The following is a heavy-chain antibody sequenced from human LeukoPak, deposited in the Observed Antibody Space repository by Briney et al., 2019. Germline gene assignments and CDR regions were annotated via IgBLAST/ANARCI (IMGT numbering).Heavy chain of an antibody. Sequence: GGSLRLSCAASGFTFSSSWMSWVRQAPGMGSEWVANIKQDGSEKYYVDSVKGRSTISRDNAKNSLYLQMNSLRAGDTAVYYCAIGDYFDYWGQGTLVTVSS. CDR1: GFTFSSSW. CDR2: IKQDGSEK. CDR3: AIGDYFDY. V-gene: IGHV3-7*01. J-gene: IGHJ4*02. D-gene: IGHD2-15*01.